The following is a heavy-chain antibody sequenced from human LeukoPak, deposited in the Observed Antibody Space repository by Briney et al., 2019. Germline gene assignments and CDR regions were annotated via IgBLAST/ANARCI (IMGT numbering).Heavy chain of an antibody. Sequence: EASVKVSCKASGYTFTSYGISWVRQAPGQGLQWMGWISTYNGNTNYAQKLRGRVTMTTDTSTGTAYMELRSLRSDDTAVYYCARDPGYSSGWTRSYYGMDVWGQGTTVTVSS. CDR2: ISTYNGNT. J-gene: IGHJ6*02. D-gene: IGHD6-19*01. CDR3: ARDPGYSSGWTRSYYGMDV. CDR1: GYTFTSYG. V-gene: IGHV1-18*01.